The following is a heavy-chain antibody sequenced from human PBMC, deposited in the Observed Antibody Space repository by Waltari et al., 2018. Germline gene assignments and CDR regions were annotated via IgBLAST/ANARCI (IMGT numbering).Heavy chain of an antibody. V-gene: IGHV3-53*01. CDR2: IYSGGST. J-gene: IGHJ3*02. CDR3: ASAVAGTSDAFDI. D-gene: IGHD6-19*01. Sequence: EVQLVESGGGLIQPGGSLRLSCAASGFTVSSNYMSWVRQAPGKGLEWCSVIYSGGSTYYADSVKGRFTIARDNSKNTLYLQMNSLRAEDTAVYYCASAVAGTSDAFDIWGQGTMVTVSS. CDR1: GFTVSSNY.